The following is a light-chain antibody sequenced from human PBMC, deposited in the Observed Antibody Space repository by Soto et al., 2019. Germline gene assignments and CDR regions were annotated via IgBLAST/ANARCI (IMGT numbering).Light chain of an antibody. CDR2: DVS. V-gene: IGLV2-14*03. Sequence: QSALTQPASVSGSPGQSITISCTGTSSDIGGYNFVSWYQHHPGKAPKLIIFDVSNRPSGVSDRFSGSKSGNTASLTISGLQAEDEADYYCTSYTTSIPYVFGTGTNVTDL. CDR1: SSDIGGYNF. CDR3: TSYTTSIPYV. J-gene: IGLJ1*01.